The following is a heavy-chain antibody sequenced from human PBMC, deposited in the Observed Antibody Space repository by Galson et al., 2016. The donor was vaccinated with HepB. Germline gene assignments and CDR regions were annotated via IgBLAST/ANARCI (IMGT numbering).Heavy chain of an antibody. V-gene: IGHV4-39*01. J-gene: IGHJ4*02. CDR3: GTSTGTTEY. Sequence: SETLSLTCTVSGDTSQSMSSSSFNWGWIRQSPGKGLDYIGNVYSGGSTSFNPSLESRVTISVDTSKNQVSLRLTSVTAADTAVYYCGTSTGTTEYWGQGTLVTVSS. D-gene: IGHD1-7*01. CDR2: VYSGGST. CDR1: GDTSQSMSSSSFN.